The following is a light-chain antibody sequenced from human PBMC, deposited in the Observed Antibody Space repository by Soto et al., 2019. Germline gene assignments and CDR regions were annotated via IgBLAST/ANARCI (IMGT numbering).Light chain of an antibody. CDR1: QSSRSW. CDR2: DAS. CDR3: QQEYT. Sequence: DIQLTQSPSTLSASVGDRVTISCRASQSSRSWLARYQQKPGKAPKLLIYDASTLESGVPSRFSGSGSGTEFTLTISSLQPDDFATYYCQQEYTFGRGTKLEIK. V-gene: IGKV1-5*01. J-gene: IGKJ2*01.